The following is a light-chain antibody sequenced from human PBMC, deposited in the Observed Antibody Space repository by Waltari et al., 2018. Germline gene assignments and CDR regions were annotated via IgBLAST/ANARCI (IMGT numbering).Light chain of an antibody. Sequence: QSVLTQPPSASGTPGQKVTISCSGSSSNIGSNYVYWYQQVPGMAPKLLIYRNNPRPSGVPERLSGFKSGTSHSLAISGLRSEDEADYYCAAWDDSLSGWVFGGGTKLTVL. CDR2: RNN. V-gene: IGLV1-47*01. J-gene: IGLJ3*02. CDR3: AAWDDSLSGWV. CDR1: SSNIGSNY.